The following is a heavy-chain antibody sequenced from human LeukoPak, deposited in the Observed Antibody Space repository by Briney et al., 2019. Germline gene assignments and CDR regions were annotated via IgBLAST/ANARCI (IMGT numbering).Heavy chain of an antibody. Sequence: GESLKISCKGSGYSFTGYWISWVRQMPGKGLEWMGRIDPSDSYTNYSPSFQGHVTISADKSISTAYLQWSSLKASDTAMYYCARLGYSSGASRDNNWFDPWGQGTLVTVSS. CDR2: IDPSDSYT. CDR1: GYSFTGYW. V-gene: IGHV5-10-1*01. CDR3: ARLGYSSGASRDNNWFDP. D-gene: IGHD6-19*01. J-gene: IGHJ5*02.